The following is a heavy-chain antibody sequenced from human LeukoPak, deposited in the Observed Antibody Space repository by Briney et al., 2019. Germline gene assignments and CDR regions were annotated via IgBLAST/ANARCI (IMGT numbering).Heavy chain of an antibody. V-gene: IGHV3-21*01. D-gene: IGHD2-2*01. Sequence: GGSLRLSCAASGFTFNTYNMNWVRQAPGKGLEWVSSISSSSTHIYYADSVKGRFTISRDNAKNSLYLQMNSLRVEDTAVYYCASDRRYCSSTSCYPYSYYGMDVWGQGTTVTVSS. CDR1: GFTFNTYN. CDR2: ISSSSTHI. CDR3: ASDRRYCSSTSCYPYSYYGMDV. J-gene: IGHJ6*02.